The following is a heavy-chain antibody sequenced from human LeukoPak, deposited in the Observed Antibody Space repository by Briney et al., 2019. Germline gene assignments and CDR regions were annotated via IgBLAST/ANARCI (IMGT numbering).Heavy chain of an antibody. CDR1: GFTFNSYA. V-gene: IGHV3-23*01. Sequence: PGGSLRLSCAASGFTFNSYALSWVRQAPGKGLQWVSTVSTSGGSTYYADSVKGRFTISRDNSKNTVFLQMNSLRAEDTAVYYCAKGLNGYYSGSYSLLDAFDFWGQGTMVTVSS. CDR2: VSTSGGST. D-gene: IGHD3-10*01. J-gene: IGHJ3*01. CDR3: AKGLNGYYSGSYSLLDAFDF.